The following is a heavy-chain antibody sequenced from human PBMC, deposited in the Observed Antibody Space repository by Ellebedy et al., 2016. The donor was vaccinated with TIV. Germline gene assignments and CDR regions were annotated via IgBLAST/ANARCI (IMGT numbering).Heavy chain of an antibody. V-gene: IGHV3-23*01. CDR3: AKDRGDFAYGMDV. Sequence: GESLKISCAASGFTFSSYTMSWVRQAPGQGLEWVSAISGSGGSTYYADSVRGRCTISRDNSKNTLYLQMNSLRAEDTAVYYCAKDRGDFAYGMDVWGQGTTVTVSS. D-gene: IGHD3-10*01. CDR2: ISGSGGST. CDR1: GFTFSSYT. J-gene: IGHJ6*02.